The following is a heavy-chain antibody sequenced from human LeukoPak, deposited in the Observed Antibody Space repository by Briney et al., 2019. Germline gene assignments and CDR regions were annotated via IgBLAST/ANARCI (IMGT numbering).Heavy chain of an antibody. CDR1: GYTFINYH. V-gene: IGHV1-8*01. D-gene: IGHD6-6*01. CDR2: MSPNSGNT. J-gene: IGHJ6*03. CDR3: ARGIRAAARPRDWYYYMDV. Sequence: ASVKVSCKASGYTFINYHMNWVRQATGQGREWMGWMSPNSGNTAYAQKFQGRVTITRNTSISTAYMELSSLTSEDTAVYFCARGIRAAARPRDWYYYMDVWGKGTTVTVSS.